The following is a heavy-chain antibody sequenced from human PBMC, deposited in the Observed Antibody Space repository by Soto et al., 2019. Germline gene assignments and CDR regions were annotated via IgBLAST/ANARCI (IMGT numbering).Heavy chain of an antibody. D-gene: IGHD6-19*01. Sequence: QVQLVESGGGVVQPGRSLRLSCAASGYTCSSYAVHWVRQAPGKGLEWVAVISYDGNNKYYADSVKGRFTISRDNSKNTLYLQMNSLRADDTAVYYCAGSHQQWLAPEFDYWGQGTLVSVSS. CDR3: AGSHQQWLAPEFDY. J-gene: IGHJ4*02. CDR1: GYTCSSYA. CDR2: ISYDGNNK. V-gene: IGHV3-30-3*01.